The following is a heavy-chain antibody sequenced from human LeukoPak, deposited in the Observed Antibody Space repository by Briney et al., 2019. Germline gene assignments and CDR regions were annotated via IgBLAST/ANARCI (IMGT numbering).Heavy chain of an antibody. Sequence: SETLSLTCAVYGGSFSGYYWSWIRQPPGKGLEWIGEINHSGSTNYNPSLKSRVTISVDTSKNQFSLKLSSVIAADTAVYYCARIIAAELRPFDYWGQGTLVTVSS. CDR3: ARIIAAELRPFDY. CDR2: INHSGST. V-gene: IGHV4-34*01. CDR1: GGSFSGYY. J-gene: IGHJ4*02. D-gene: IGHD6-13*01.